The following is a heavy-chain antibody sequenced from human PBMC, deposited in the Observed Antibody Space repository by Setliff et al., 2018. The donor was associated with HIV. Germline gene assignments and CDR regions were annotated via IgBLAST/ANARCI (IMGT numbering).Heavy chain of an antibody. CDR3: ARDYYYDSSGYYGWGAFDI. CDR1: GGTFSSYA. CDR2: IIPILGIA. V-gene: IGHV1-69*10. D-gene: IGHD3-22*01. J-gene: IGHJ3*02. Sequence: SVKVSCKASGGTFSSYAISWVRQAPGQGLEWMGGIIPILGIANYAQKFQGRVTITADKSTSTAYMELSSLRSEDTAVYYCARDYYYDSSGYYGWGAFDIWGQGTMVTVSS.